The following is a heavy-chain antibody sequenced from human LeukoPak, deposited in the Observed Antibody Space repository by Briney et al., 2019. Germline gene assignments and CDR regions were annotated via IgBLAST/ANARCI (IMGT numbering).Heavy chain of an antibody. CDR2: IYYSGST. J-gene: IGHJ4*02. CDR3: ARGATTLGYNYFHY. Sequence: SETLSLTCTVSGGSISNYYWSWIRQPPGKGLEWIGYIYYSGSTNYNPSLKSRVTTSVDTSKNQFSLKLSSVTAADTAVYYCARGATTLGYNYFHYWGQGTLVTVSS. V-gene: IGHV4-59*08. CDR1: GGSISNYY. D-gene: IGHD5-24*01.